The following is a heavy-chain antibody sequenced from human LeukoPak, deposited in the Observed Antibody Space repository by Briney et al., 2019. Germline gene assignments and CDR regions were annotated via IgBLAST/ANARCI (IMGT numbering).Heavy chain of an antibody. V-gene: IGHV4-4*07. Sequence: SETLSLTCTVSGGSISSYYWSWIRQPAGKGLEWIGRIYTSGSTNYNPSLKSRVTMSVDTSKNQFSLKLSSVTAADTAVYYCARAQSDSGYVPAGTLIRGDWFDPWGQGTLVTVSS. J-gene: IGHJ5*02. CDR3: ARAQSDSGYVPAGTLIRGDWFDP. CDR1: GGSISSYY. CDR2: IYTSGST. D-gene: IGHD5-12*01.